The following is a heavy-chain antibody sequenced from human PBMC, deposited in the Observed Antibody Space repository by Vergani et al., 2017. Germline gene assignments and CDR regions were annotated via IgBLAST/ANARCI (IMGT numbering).Heavy chain of an antibody. CDR2: INHTGST. J-gene: IGHJ3*02. V-gene: IGHV4-34*01. CDR1: GGSFSGYY. CDR3: ARERRLLWSSGTTDAFDI. D-gene: IGHD3-22*01. Sequence: QVQLQQWGAGLLKPSETLSLTCAVYGGSFSGYYWSWIRQPPGKGLEWIGEINHTGSTNYNPSLKSRVTISVDTSKNQSSLKLSSVTAADTAVYYCARERRLLWSSGTTDAFDIWGQGTMVTVSS.